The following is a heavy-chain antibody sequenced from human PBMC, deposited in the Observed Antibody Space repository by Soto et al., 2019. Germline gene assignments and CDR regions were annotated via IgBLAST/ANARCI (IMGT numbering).Heavy chain of an antibody. CDR3: AKVLSELVPRYFDT. CDR1: GYTFTTYD. J-gene: IGHJ4*02. D-gene: IGHD6-13*01. Sequence: QVQLVQSGAEVKKPGASVRVSCKASGYTFTTYDIHWVRQAPGLGLEWMGIITPGGGITSYAQKFKGRITMTRDTSTSTVYMELSSLRSEDTAMYYCAKVLSELVPRYFDTWGLGTLVTVSS. CDR2: ITPGGGIT. V-gene: IGHV1-46*01.